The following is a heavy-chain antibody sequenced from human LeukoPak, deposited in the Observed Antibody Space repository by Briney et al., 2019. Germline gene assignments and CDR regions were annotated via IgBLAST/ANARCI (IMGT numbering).Heavy chain of an antibody. D-gene: IGHD5-12*01. CDR3: AREDIVATTYDY. CDR2: IWYGGSNK. V-gene: IGHV3-33*08. J-gene: IGHJ4*02. Sequence: GGSLRLSCAASGFTFSSYGMHWVRQAPGKGLEWVAVIWYGGSNKYYADSVKGRFTISRDNSKNTLYLQMNSLRAEDTAVYYCAREDIVATTYDYWGQGTLVTVSS. CDR1: GFTFSSYG.